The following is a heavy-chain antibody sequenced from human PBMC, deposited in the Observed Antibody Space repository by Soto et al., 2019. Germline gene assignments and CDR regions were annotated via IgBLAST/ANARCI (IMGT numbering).Heavy chain of an antibody. V-gene: IGHV1-18*01. Sequence: ASVKVSCKASGYTFTSYGISWVRQAPGQGLEWMGWISAYNGNTNYAQKLQGRVNMTTETSTSTAYMELRSLRSDDTAVHYCARTRAAADLHYYYGMDVGGQGTTVTVPS. D-gene: IGHD6-13*01. J-gene: IGHJ6*02. CDR1: GYTFTSYG. CDR2: ISAYNGNT. CDR3: ARTRAAADLHYYYGMDV.